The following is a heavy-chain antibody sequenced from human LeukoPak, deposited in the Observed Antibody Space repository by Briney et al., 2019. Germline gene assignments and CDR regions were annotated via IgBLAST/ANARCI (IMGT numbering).Heavy chain of an antibody. V-gene: IGHV3-7*04. CDR2: IKQDGTEE. CDR3: ARGVGATHFDY. J-gene: IGHJ4*02. Sequence: GGSLRLSCAASGFTFSGYWMSWVRQAPGKGLEWVAIIKQDGTEEYYVDSVKGRFTISRDNAKNSLYLQMNSLRAEDTAVYYCARGVGATHFDYWGQGTLVTVSS. D-gene: IGHD1-26*01. CDR1: GFTFSGYW.